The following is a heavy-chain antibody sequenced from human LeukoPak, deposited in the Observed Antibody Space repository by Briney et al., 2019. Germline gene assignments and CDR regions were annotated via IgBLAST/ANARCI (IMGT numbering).Heavy chain of an antibody. Sequence: ASVKVSCKASGYTITIYGISWVRQAPGQGLEWMGWISAYNGNTNYAQKLQGRVTMTTDTSTSTAYMELRSLRSDDTAVYYCAREIYRYYYGSGSYDYWGQGTLVTVSS. J-gene: IGHJ4*02. CDR3: AREIYRYYYGSGSYDY. D-gene: IGHD3-10*01. V-gene: IGHV1-18*01. CDR2: ISAYNGNT. CDR1: GYTITIYG.